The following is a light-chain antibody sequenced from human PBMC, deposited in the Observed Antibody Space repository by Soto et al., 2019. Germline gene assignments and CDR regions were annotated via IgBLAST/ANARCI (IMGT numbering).Light chain of an antibody. J-gene: IGKJ1*01. CDR1: QSVSRY. Sequence: IILPQSPATLALTPGERATLSCRASQSVSRYLAWYQQKPGQAPRLLIYDASNRAAGIPTRFSGSGSGTDFTLTISSLEPEDFAVYYCQQRSNWPTFGQGTKVDIK. CDR2: DAS. CDR3: QQRSNWPT. V-gene: IGKV3-11*01.